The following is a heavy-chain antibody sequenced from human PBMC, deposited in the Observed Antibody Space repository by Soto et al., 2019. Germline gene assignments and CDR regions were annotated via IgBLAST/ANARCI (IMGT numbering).Heavy chain of an antibody. V-gene: IGHV3-33*01. CDR2: IWYDGSNK. D-gene: IGHD3-10*01. CDR3: ARDTTQAKVRIYYGMDV. J-gene: IGHJ6*02. CDR1: GFIFSTYG. Sequence: QVQLVESGGGVVQPGRSLRLSCAASGFIFSTYGMHWVRQAPGKGLEWVAVIWYDGSNKYYADSVKGRFTISRDNSKNTLYLQLHSLSAEDTAAYYCARDTTQAKVRIYYGMDVWGQGTTVTVSS.